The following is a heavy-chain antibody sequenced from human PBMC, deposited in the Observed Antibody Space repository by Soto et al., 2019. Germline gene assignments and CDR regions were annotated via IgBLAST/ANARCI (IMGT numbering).Heavy chain of an antibody. J-gene: IGHJ4*02. Sequence: PGGSLRLSCAASGFTVSSNYMSWVRQAPGKGLEWVAVIWYDGSNKYYADSVKGRFTISRDNSKNTLYLQMNSLRAEDTAVYYCARDQYSSGWYPIDYWGQGTLVTVSS. CDR3: ARDQYSSGWYPIDY. D-gene: IGHD6-19*01. CDR2: IWYDGSNK. CDR1: GFTVSSNY. V-gene: IGHV3-33*08.